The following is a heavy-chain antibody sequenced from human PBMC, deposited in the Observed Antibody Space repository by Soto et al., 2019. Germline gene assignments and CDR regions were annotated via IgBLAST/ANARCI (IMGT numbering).Heavy chain of an antibody. CDR3: AREGEYCSGGSCTYFAY. CDR1: GFTFTNYA. V-gene: IGHV3-30-3*01. CDR2: VSYAGAHK. Sequence: QVQLVESGGGVVQPGRSLRLSCAASGFTFTNYAMYWVRQAPGKGLVWMGYVSYAGAHKFYADSVKGRFTISRDNSKNTLFLQMNSLRAEDTAVYYCAREGEYCSGGSCTYFAYWGQGNLVTVSS. D-gene: IGHD2-15*01. J-gene: IGHJ4*02.